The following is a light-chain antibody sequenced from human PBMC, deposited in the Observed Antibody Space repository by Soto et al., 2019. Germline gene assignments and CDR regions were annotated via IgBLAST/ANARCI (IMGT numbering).Light chain of an antibody. Sequence: EILMTQSPGTLSVSPGEGATLSCRASQIVSSNLAWYQQKPGQAPRLLIYGASSRATGVPARFSGSGSGTEFTLTISSLQSEDFELYFCQQYDNWPSTFGQGTKVDI. V-gene: IGKV3-15*01. J-gene: IGKJ2*02. CDR2: GAS. CDR3: QQYDNWPST. CDR1: QIVSSN.